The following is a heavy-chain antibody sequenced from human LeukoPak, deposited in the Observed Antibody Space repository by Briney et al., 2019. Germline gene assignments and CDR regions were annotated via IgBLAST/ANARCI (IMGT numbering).Heavy chain of an antibody. CDR1: GGSISSYY. Sequence: PSETLSLTCTVSGGSISSYYWSWIRQPPGKGLEWIGYIYYSGSTNYNPSLKSRVTISVDTSKNQFSLKLSSVTAADTAVYYCARRSQAGGTGIGYWGQGTLVTVSS. J-gene: IGHJ4*02. D-gene: IGHD6-19*01. CDR2: IYYSGST. CDR3: ARRSQAGGTGIGY. V-gene: IGHV4-59*01.